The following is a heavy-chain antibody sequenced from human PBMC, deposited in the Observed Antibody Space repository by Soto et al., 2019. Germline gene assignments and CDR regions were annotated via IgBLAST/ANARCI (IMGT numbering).Heavy chain of an antibody. D-gene: IGHD3-10*01. Sequence: QVQLQESGPGLVKPSQTLSLTCTVSGGSISRSSAYYWSWIRQPPEKGLEWIGYIHSGGTTNYNPPLRGRVTLSLDTANNQFSLNLSSVTAADTALYYCARDGGPRGDYYYAMDVWGQGTTVTVSS. CDR2: IHSGGTT. V-gene: IGHV4-30-4*01. CDR3: ARDGGPRGDYYYAMDV. J-gene: IGHJ6*02. CDR1: GGSISRSSAYY.